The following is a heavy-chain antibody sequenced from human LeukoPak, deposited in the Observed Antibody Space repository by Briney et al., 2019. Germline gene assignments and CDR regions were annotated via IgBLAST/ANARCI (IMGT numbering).Heavy chain of an antibody. CDR1: GFTFGTYA. J-gene: IGHJ4*02. D-gene: IGHD6-6*01. Sequence: PGGSLRLSCAASGFTFGTYAMTWVRQAPGKGLEWVSAISGSGGSTYYADSVKGRFTISRDKSKNTLYLQMSSLRAEDTAVYYCAREVEYSTSSCDYWGQGTLVTVSS. CDR2: ISGSGGST. CDR3: AREVEYSTSSCDY. V-gene: IGHV3-23*01.